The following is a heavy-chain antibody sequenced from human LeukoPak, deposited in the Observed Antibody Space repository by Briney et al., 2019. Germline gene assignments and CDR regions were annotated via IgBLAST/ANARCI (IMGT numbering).Heavy chain of an antibody. CDR3: ARDYGSSWYPFDY. CDR2: IDGAGSTT. Sequence: QPGGSLRLSCAASGXIFSSYWMHWVRQAPGKGLVWVSRIDGAGSTTNYADSVKGRFTISRDNAKNTLYLQMNSLRAEDTAVYYCARDYGSSWYPFDYWGQGTLVTVSS. V-gene: IGHV3-74*01. D-gene: IGHD6-13*01. CDR1: GXIFSSYW. J-gene: IGHJ4*02.